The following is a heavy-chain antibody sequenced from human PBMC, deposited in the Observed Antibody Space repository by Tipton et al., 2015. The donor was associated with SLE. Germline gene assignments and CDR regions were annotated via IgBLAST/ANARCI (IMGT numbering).Heavy chain of an antibody. Sequence: TLSLTCAVSGYSISSGYYWGWIRQPPGKGLEWIGSIYHSGSTYYNPSLKSRVTISVDTSKNQFSLKLSSVTAADTAVYYCARIGQWLIQGYFDLWGRGTLVTVSS. CDR2: IYHSGST. D-gene: IGHD6-19*01. J-gene: IGHJ2*01. V-gene: IGHV4-38-2*01. CDR3: ARIGQWLIQGYFDL. CDR1: GYSISSGYY.